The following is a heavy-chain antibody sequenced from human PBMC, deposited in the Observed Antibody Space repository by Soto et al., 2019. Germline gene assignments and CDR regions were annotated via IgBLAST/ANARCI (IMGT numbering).Heavy chain of an antibody. Sequence: SETLSLTCSASGGSITSSSHFWGWVRQPPGKGLEWIGTIYFTGNTYYTPSLKSRLTMSIDTSKNEFSLRLNSVTAADTAVYYCAGQTFTIAAASFGRSNWFDPWGPGTLVTVSS. D-gene: IGHD6-25*01. CDR2: IYFTGNT. V-gene: IGHV4-39*01. J-gene: IGHJ5*02. CDR3: AGQTFTIAAASFGRSNWFDP. CDR1: GGSITSSSHF.